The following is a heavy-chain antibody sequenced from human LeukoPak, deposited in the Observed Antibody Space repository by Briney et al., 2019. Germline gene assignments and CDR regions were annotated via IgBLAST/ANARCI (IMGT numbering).Heavy chain of an antibody. J-gene: IGHJ5*02. D-gene: IGHD6-6*01. CDR3: AVYGSSAGWFDP. CDR1: GFTLSSYA. V-gene: IGHV3-23*01. Sequence: GGSLRLSCAASGFTLSSYAMSWVRQAPGKGLEWVSAISDTGNTYHADSVKGRFTISRDSSKNTLFLQMNRLRPEDAAVYYCAVYGSSAGWFDPWGQGTLVTVSP. CDR2: ISDTGNT.